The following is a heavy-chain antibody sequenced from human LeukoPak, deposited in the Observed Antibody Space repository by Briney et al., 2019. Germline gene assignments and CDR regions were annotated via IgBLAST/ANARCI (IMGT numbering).Heavy chain of an antibody. J-gene: IGHJ3*02. V-gene: IGHV4-34*01. D-gene: IGHD4-17*01. Sequence: SETLSLTCAVYGESLSKYYWTWIRQSPGMGLEWIGEINHRGSTNYNPSLKSRVTISLDTSKNQFSLKLRSVTAADTAVYYCARGSPPTGDDHGDYGIFDIWGQGTMVTVSS. CDR3: ARGSPPTGDDHGDYGIFDI. CDR2: INHRGST. CDR1: GESLSKYY.